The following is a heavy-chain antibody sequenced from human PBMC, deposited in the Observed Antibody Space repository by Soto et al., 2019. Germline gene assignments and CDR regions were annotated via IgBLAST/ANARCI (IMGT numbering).Heavy chain of an antibody. D-gene: IGHD3-10*01. J-gene: IGHJ4*02. CDR2: ISPMFGAA. V-gene: IGHV1-69*19. CDR3: AREVQVHTPAFVY. Sequence: QVQLVQSGAEMQKPGSSVKVSCQSSGGTCNTYAMNWVRQAPGQGPEWMGDISPMFGAATYAPKFQGRVTITADESTGTSYMQLSSLTSDDTALYFCAREVQVHTPAFVYWGQGTLVTVSS. CDR1: GGTCNTYA.